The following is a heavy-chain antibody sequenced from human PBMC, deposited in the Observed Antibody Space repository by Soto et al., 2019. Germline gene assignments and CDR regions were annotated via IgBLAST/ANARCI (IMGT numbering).Heavy chain of an antibody. CDR1: GGSVSSGSYY. CDR3: ATAARHAFDI. J-gene: IGHJ3*02. CDR2: IYYSGST. Sequence: QVQLQESGPGVVKPSETLSLTCTVSGGSVSSGSYYWSRIRQPPGKGLEWIGYIYYSGSTNYNPSLKSRVTISLDRSKNQFSLKLSSVTAADTAVYYCATAARHAFDIWRQGTMLTVSS. D-gene: IGHD6-6*01. V-gene: IGHV4-61*01.